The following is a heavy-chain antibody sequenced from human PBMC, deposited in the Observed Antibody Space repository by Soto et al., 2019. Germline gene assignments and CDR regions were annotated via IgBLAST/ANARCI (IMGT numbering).Heavy chain of an antibody. Sequence: QVQLVQSGAEVKKPGASVKVSCKASGYTFTRYDINWVRQATGQGREWMGWMNPNSGNTGYAQKFQGRVTMTRNTSRRTVYKELSSLTTEDTAVYYCARGPKRGGPIYVDYANYWGQGTLVTVSS. V-gene: IGHV1-8*01. CDR2: MNPNSGNT. CDR3: ARGPKRGGPIYVDYANY. J-gene: IGHJ4*02. D-gene: IGHD4-17*01. CDR1: GYTFTRYD.